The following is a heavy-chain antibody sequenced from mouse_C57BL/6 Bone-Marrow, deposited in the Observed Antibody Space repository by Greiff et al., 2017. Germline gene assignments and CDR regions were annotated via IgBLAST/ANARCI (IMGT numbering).Heavy chain of an antibody. D-gene: IGHD1-1*01. J-gene: IGHJ1*03. CDR2: IDPANGNT. Sequence: LVESVAELVRPGASVKLSCTASGFNIKNTYMHWVKQRPEQGLEWIGRIDPANGNTKYAPKFQGKATITADTASNTAYLQLSSLTSEDTAIYYCAREGAYGSSYGYFDVWGTGTTVTVSS. CDR3: AREGAYGSSYGYFDV. V-gene: IGHV14-3*01. CDR1: GFNIKNTY.